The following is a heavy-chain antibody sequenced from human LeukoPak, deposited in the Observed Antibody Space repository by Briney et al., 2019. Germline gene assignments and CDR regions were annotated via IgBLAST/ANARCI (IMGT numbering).Heavy chain of an antibody. V-gene: IGHV3-11*01. CDR3: ARTAALRYFDY. J-gene: IGHJ4*02. Sequence: GSLRISCAAPGFNFSYYYMSLIRQAPGKGLEWVSYISSSGSTIYYADSVKGRFTISRDNAKNSLYLQMNSLRAEDTAVYYCARTAALRYFDYWGQGTLVTVSS. CDR2: ISSSGSTI. D-gene: IGHD2-21*02. CDR1: GFNFSYYY.